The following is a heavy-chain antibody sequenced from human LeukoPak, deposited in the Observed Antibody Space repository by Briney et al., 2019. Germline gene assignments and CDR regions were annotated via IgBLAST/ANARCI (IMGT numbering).Heavy chain of an antibody. CDR3: ARDYYYDSSGYPDY. CDR1: GFTFSSYN. J-gene: IGHJ4*02. D-gene: IGHD3-22*01. Sequence: GGSLRLSCAASGFTFSSYNMNWVRQAPGKGLEWVSYISSSSSTIYYADSVKGRFTISRDNAKNTLYLQMNSLRAEDTAVYYCARDYYYDSSGYPDYWGQGTLVTVSS. V-gene: IGHV3-48*01. CDR2: ISSSSSTI.